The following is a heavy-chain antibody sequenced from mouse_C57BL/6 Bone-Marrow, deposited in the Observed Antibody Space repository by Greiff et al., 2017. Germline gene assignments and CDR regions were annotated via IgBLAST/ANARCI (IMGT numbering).Heavy chain of an antibody. J-gene: IGHJ3*01. CDR2: IFPGDGDT. Sequence: QVQLKESGAELVKPGASVKISCKASGYAFSSYWMNWVKQRPGQGLEWIGKIFPGDGDTNYNGKFKGKATMTADKSSITAYMQLSSLTSEDSSVYFCARGAYWGQGTLVTVSA. CDR1: GYAFSSYW. V-gene: IGHV1-80*01. CDR3: ARGAY.